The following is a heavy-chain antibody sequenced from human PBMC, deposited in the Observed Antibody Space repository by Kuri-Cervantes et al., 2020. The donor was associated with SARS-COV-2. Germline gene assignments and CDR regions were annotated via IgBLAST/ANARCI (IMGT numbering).Heavy chain of an antibody. CDR1: GFTFSSYW. CDR3: AKERIAVAGTGGAFDI. CDR2: IYSGGST. Sequence: GGSLRLSCAASGFTFSSYWMSWVRQAPGKGLEWVSVIYSGGSTYYADSVKGRFTISRDNSKNTLYLQMNSLRAEDTAVYYCAKERIAVAGTGGAFDIWGQGTMVTVSS. J-gene: IGHJ3*02. V-gene: IGHV3-66*02. D-gene: IGHD6-19*01.